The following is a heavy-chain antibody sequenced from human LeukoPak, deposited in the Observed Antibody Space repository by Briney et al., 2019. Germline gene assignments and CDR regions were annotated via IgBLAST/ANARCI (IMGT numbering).Heavy chain of an antibody. V-gene: IGHV3-30*18. D-gene: IGHD4-17*01. CDR2: ISDDGRSK. Sequence: GGSLRLSCAASGFSFISYGMHWVRQAPGKGLEWVGVISDDGRSKDYAVSVKGRFTISRDNSKDTLYLQMNSLRDEDTAVYYCAKRPSVYGHYVSYFDYWGQGTLVTVSS. CDR1: GFSFISYG. CDR3: AKRPSVYGHYVSYFDY. J-gene: IGHJ4*02.